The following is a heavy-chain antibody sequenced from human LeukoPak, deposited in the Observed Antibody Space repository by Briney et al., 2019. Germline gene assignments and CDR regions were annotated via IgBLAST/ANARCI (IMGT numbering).Heavy chain of an antibody. V-gene: IGHV1-8*01. CDR3: ARGPDTSSWTAEYFQH. D-gene: IGHD6-13*01. CDR1: GYSFSNYD. Sequence: ASVKVSCKASGYSFSNYDINWVRLRQATGQGPEWMGWMNPRSGDTGSPQRFRGRVSMTWDTSISTAYLELSGLTSDDTAVYYCARGPDTSSWTAEYFQHWGQGTLVTVSS. J-gene: IGHJ1*01. CDR2: MNPRSGDT.